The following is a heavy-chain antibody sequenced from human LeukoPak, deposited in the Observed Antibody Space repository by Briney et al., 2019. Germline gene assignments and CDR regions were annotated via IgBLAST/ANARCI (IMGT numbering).Heavy chain of an antibody. Sequence: PGGSLRLSCVASGFTFSYYSMNWVRQAPGKGLEWVSYTNSISGEIWYADSVKGRFTISRDDAKNSLYLQMNSLRDEDTAVYYCARDRTYYYDSREDYYYYGMDVWGQGTTVTVSS. D-gene: IGHD3-22*01. J-gene: IGHJ6*02. CDR1: GFTFSYYS. CDR2: TNSISGEI. CDR3: ARDRTYYYDSREDYYYYGMDV. V-gene: IGHV3-48*02.